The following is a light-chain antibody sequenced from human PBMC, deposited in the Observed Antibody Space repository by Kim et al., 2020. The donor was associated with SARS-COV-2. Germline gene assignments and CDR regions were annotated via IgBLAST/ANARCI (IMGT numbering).Light chain of an antibody. J-gene: IGLJ2*01. V-gene: IGLV2-14*03. CDR3: SSYTDTNTLL. CDR2: AVS. CDR1: GSALGDYNA. Sequence: GQSRSISCTGTGSALGDYNAVSWFQHHPGKAPELIIYAVSNRPSGVSNRFAGSKSGYAASLTISTLQTEDEADYFCSSYTDTNTLLFGGGTQLTVL.